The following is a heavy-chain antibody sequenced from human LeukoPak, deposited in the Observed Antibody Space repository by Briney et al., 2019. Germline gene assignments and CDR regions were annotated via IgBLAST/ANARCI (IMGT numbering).Heavy chain of an antibody. Sequence: SETLSLTCTVSGGSISSYYWSWIRQPPGKGLEWIGEINHSGSTNYNPSLKSRVTISVDTSKNQFSLKLSSVTAADTAVYYCARGSAIIFTVKPRNWFDPWGQGTLVTVSS. J-gene: IGHJ5*02. CDR2: INHSGST. CDR1: GGSISSYY. CDR3: ARGSAIIFTVKPRNWFDP. V-gene: IGHV4-34*01. D-gene: IGHD4-17*01.